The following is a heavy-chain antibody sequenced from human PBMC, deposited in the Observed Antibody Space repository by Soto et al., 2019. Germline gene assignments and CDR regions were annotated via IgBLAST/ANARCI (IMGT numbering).Heavy chain of an antibody. J-gene: IGHJ6*02. CDR3: AAAAGYYYYYGMDV. CDR1: GGSFSSYA. D-gene: IGHD6-13*01. CDR2: IIPIFGTA. V-gene: IGHV1-69*13. Sequence: SVKVSCKASGGSFSSYAISWVRQAPGQGLEWMGGIIPIFGTANYAQKFQGRVTITADESTSTAYMELSSLRSEDTAVYYCAAAAGYYYYYGMDVWGQGTTVTVSS.